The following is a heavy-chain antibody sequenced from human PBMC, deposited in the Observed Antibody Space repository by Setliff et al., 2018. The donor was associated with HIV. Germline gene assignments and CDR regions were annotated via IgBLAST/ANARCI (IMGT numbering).Heavy chain of an antibody. CDR3: ARTSTTTGTTLNWFDP. CDR1: GFTFNTYA. J-gene: IGHJ5*02. V-gene: IGHV3-23*01. D-gene: IGHD1-1*01. CDR2: ISGSGGST. Sequence: PGGSLRLSCAASGFTFNTYAMSWVRQAPGKGLEWVSVISGSGGSTFYADSVKGRFTISRDNSKNTLYLQMNSLRVEDTAVYYCARTSTTTGTTLNWFDPWGQGTLVTVSS.